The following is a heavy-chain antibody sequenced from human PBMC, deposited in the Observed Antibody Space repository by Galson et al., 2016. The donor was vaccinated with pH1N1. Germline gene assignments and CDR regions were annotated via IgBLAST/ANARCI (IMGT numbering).Heavy chain of an antibody. J-gene: IGHJ5*01. V-gene: IGHV4-38-2*02. CDR1: GASMNYDYY. D-gene: IGHD2-21*02. CDR3: ARLHTVVLTGTRFMNWFDS. Sequence: SETLSLTCTVSGASMNYDYYWGWVRQPPGKGLEWIGSIYFSGSAYYKGSLRSRVSISIDTSKNQFSLKLTSVTAADTAVYYCARLHTVVLTGTRFMNWFDSWGQGMQVIVSS. CDR2: IYFSGSA.